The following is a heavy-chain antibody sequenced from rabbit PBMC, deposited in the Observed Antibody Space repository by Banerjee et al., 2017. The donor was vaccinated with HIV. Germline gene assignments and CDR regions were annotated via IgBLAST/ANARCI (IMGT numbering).Heavy chain of an antibody. CDR1: GFSFSDRDV. CDR2: INTATAKP. D-gene: IGHD4-1*01. Sequence: QEELEESGGGLVKPEGSLTLTCKASGFSFSDRDVMCWVRQAPGKGLEWIACINTATAKPVYATWAKGRFTISTTSSTTVTLQMTSLTAADTATYFCARDLAGAIGWNFYLWGPGTLVTVS. J-gene: IGHJ4*01. V-gene: IGHV1S45*01. CDR3: ARDLAGAIGWNFYL.